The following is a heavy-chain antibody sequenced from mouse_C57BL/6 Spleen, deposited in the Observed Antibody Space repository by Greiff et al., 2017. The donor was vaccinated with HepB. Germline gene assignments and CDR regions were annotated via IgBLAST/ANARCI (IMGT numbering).Heavy chain of an antibody. CDR3: ARGRSHYYAMDY. V-gene: IGHV1-39*01. J-gene: IGHJ4*01. CDR1: GYSFTDYN. Sequence: VQLKESGPELVKPGASVKISCKASGYSFTDYNMNWVKQSNGKSLEWIGVINPNYGTTSYNQKFKGKATLTGDQSSSTAYMPLNSLTSEDSAVYYCARGRSHYYAMDYWGQGTSVTVSS. CDR2: INPNYGTT.